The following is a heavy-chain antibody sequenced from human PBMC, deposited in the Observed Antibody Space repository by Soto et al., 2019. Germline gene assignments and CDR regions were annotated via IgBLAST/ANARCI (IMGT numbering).Heavy chain of an antibody. CDR2: ISGSGGST. CDR3: AKDRAVRPPGDAFDI. CDR1: GFTFISYA. J-gene: IGHJ3*02. D-gene: IGHD3-10*01. Sequence: WGSLRLSCAASGFTFISYAISFVRHSPLKWLGWVSAISGSGGSTYYADSVKGRFTISRDNSKNTLYLQMNSLRAEDTAVYYCAKDRAVRPPGDAFDIWGQGTMVTVSS. V-gene: IGHV3-23*01.